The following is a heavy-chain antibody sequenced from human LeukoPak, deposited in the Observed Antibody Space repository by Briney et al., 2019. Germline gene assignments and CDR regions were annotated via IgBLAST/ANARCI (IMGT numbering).Heavy chain of an antibody. V-gene: IGHV4-59*11. CDR2: ISYIGST. Sequence: SETLSLTCAVSDDSFSSHYWTWIRQPPGKGLEWIGYISYIGSTNYDPSLKSRVTISIDTSRNQFSLRLSSVTAADTAVYYCARDLVTVTKGFDIWGQGTMVSVSS. CDR3: ARDLVTVTKGFDI. D-gene: IGHD4-17*01. CDR1: DDSFSSHY. J-gene: IGHJ3*02.